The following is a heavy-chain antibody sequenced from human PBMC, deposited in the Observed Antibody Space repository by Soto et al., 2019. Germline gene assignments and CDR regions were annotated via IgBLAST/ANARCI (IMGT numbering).Heavy chain of an antibody. J-gene: IGHJ4*02. CDR3: ARGRLRYFDWLLQAFDY. V-gene: IGHV4-30-4*01. CDR2: IYYSGST. Sequence: QVQLQESGPGLVKPSQTLSLTCTVSGGSISSGDYYWSWIRQPPGKGLEWIGYIYYSGSTYYNPSLKRRVTISVDTSKNQFSLKLSSVTAADTAVYYCARGRLRYFDWLLQAFDYWGQGTLVTVSS. CDR1: GGSISSGDYY. D-gene: IGHD3-9*01.